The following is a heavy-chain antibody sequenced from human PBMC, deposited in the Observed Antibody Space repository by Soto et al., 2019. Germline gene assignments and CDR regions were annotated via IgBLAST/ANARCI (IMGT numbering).Heavy chain of an antibody. V-gene: IGHV3-53*01. CDR2: LYTAGTT. Sequence: EVQLVESGGGVIQPGGSLRLSCGASGFIVSSSYMSWVRQAPGEGLEWISALYTAGTTYYADSVKGRFTISRDNSKNTLDLQLSSLRAADAAVYYCARQRSGTTIFEFWGQGTLVTVSS. D-gene: IGHD6-25*01. CDR1: GFIVSSSY. CDR3: ARQRSGTTIFEF. J-gene: IGHJ4*02.